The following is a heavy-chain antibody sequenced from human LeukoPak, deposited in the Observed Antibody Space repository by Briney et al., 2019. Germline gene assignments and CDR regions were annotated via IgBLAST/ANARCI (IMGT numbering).Heavy chain of an antibody. Sequence: SETLSLTCTVSGGSINSRSDYWGWIRQPPGKGLEWIGSIYYSGSTHYNPSLKSRVTMSIDTSKNQFSLRLSSVTAADTAVYYCARRPGEYGGNDFDYWGQGTLVTVSS. CDR1: GGSINSRSDY. D-gene: IGHD4/OR15-4a*01. V-gene: IGHV4-39*01. CDR2: IYYSGST. CDR3: ARRPGEYGGNDFDY. J-gene: IGHJ4*02.